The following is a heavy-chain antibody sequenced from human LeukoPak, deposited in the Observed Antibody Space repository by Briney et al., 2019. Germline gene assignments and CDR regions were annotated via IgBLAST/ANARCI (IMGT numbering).Heavy chain of an antibody. CDR3: ARAPYYYDSSGYDY. CDR1: GGSTSSGGYY. J-gene: IGHJ4*02. Sequence: SETLSLTCTVSGGSTSSGGYYWSWIRQPPGKGLEWIGYVYHSGSTDSNPSLKSRVTISVDTSKNQFSLKLSSVTAADTAVYYCARAPYYYDSSGYDYWGQGTLVTVSS. CDR2: VYHSGST. D-gene: IGHD3-22*01. V-gene: IGHV4-30-2*01.